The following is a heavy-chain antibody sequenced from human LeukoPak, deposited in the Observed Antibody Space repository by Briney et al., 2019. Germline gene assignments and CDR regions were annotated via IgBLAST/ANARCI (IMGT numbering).Heavy chain of an antibody. CDR1: GVSISSSNYY. CDR3: ASLWDREGGDY. D-gene: IGHD3-16*01. CDR2: IYYSGST. J-gene: IGHJ4*02. Sequence: SETLSLTCTVSGVSISSSNYYWSWIRQPPGKGLEWIGYIYYSGSTNYNPSLKSRVTISVDTSKNQFSLKLSSVTAADTAVYYCASLWDREGGDYWGQGTLVTVSS. V-gene: IGHV4-61*05.